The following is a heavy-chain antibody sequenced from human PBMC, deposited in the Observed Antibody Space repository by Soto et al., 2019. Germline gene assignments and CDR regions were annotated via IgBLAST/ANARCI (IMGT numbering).Heavy chain of an antibody. CDR3: ARGGGSTGYSSSWLKNDY. D-gene: IGHD6-13*01. J-gene: IGHJ4*02. CDR1: GFTFSSYG. CDR2: IWYDGSNK. V-gene: IGHV3-33*01. Sequence: QVQLVESGGGVVQPGRSLRLSCAASGFTFSSYGMHWVRQAPGKGLEWVAVIWYDGSNKYYADSVKGRFTISRDNSKNTLYLQMNILRAEDTAVYYCARGGGSTGYSSSWLKNDYWGQGTLVTVSS.